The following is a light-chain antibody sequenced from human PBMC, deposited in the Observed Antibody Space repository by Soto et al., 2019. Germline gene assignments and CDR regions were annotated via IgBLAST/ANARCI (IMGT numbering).Light chain of an antibody. CDR3: QSYDSSLSVV. J-gene: IGLJ2*01. CDR2: EVS. CDR1: SSDVGGYNY. V-gene: IGLV2-14*01. Sequence: QSALTQPASVSGSPGQSITISCTGTSSDVGGYNYVSWYQQHPGKAPKLMIYEVSNRPLGVSNRFSGSKSGNTASLTISGLQAEDEADYYCQSYDSSLSVVFGGGTKLTVL.